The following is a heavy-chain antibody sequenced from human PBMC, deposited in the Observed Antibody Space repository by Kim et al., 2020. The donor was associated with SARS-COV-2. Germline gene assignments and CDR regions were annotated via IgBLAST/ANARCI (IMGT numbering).Heavy chain of an antibody. CDR3: LATTDSGFSGDY. Sequence: ASVKVSCKAPGYTFTNYYMQWVRQAPGQGLEWMGIIYTSGGRPIYPQRFQGRVTMTRDTSTSTVYMELSSLISEDTAVYYCLATTDSGFSGDYWCQG. CDR1: GYTFTNYY. CDR2: IYTSGGRP. J-gene: IGHJ4*02. V-gene: IGHV1-46*01. D-gene: IGHD3-22*01.